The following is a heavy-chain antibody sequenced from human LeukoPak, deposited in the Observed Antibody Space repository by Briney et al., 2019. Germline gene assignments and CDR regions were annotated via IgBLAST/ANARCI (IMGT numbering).Heavy chain of an antibody. D-gene: IGHD3-10*02. Sequence: PGGSLRLSCATSGFTFNNYNMNWVRQAPGRALEWVPSITSSGTYIFYADSVKGRFTISRDNAKNSLYLQMNSLRAEDTAVYYCAELGITMIGGVWGKGTTVTISS. V-gene: IGHV3-21*01. CDR1: GFTFNNYN. CDR3: AELGITMIGGV. CDR2: ITSSGTYI. J-gene: IGHJ6*04.